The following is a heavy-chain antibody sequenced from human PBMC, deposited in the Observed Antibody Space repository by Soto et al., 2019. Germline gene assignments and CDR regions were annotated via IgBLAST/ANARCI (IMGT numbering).Heavy chain of an antibody. CDR1: GYTFTSYG. Sequence: QVQLVQSGAEVKKPGASVKVSCKASGYTFTSYGISWVRQAPGQGLEWMGWIRAYNGNTNYAQKLQGRVTMTTDTTTSTAYMKLRNLRSEDSAVYYCARDLPTMDVWGQGTTVPVSS. V-gene: IGHV1-18*01. J-gene: IGHJ6*02. CDR2: IRAYNGNT. CDR3: ARDLPTMDV.